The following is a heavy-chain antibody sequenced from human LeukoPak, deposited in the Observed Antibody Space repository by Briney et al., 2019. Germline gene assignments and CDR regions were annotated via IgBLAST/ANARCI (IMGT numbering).Heavy chain of an antibody. CDR3: TRQDSSGYFSY. D-gene: IGHD3-22*01. J-gene: IGHJ4*02. Sequence: GGSLRLSCAASGFTFSGSAMHWVRQASGKGLEWVGRIRSKANSYATAYAASVKGRFTISRDDSKNTAYLQMNSLQTEDTAVYYCTRQDSSGYFSYWGQGTLVTVSS. V-gene: IGHV3-73*01. CDR1: GFTFSGSA. CDR2: IRSKANSYAT.